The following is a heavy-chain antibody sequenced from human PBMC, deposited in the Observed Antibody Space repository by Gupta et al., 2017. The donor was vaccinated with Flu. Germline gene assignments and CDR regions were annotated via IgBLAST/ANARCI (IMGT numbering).Heavy chain of an antibody. CDR2: ISFDGSTT. D-gene: IGHD5-12*01. CDR3: TRGYSGYDFGY. Sequence: HWGRQAPGEGLMWVSRISFDGSTTTYADSVKGRFTVSRDNARNTVYLQMDSLRAGDTAVYYCTRGYSGYDFGYWGQGTLVNVSS. V-gene: IGHV3-74*01. J-gene: IGHJ4*02.